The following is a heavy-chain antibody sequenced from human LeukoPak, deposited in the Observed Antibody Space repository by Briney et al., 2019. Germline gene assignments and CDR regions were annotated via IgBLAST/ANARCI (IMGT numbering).Heavy chain of an antibody. J-gene: IGHJ4*02. V-gene: IGHV3-7*01. CDR1: GFMFSSNW. CDR2: IKEDGAET. D-gene: IGHD5-24*01. Sequence: GGSLRLSCAASGFMFSSNWMSWVRLAPGKGLEWVANIKEDGAETYSVDPVKGRFTISRDNAKNSLYLQMNSLRVEDTAVYYCAKEGRSLQTYWGQGTLVTVSS. CDR3: AKEGRSLQTY.